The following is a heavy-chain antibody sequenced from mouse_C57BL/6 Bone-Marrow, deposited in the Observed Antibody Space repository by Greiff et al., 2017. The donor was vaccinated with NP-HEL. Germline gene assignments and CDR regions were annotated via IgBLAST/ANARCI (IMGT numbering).Heavy chain of an antibody. Sequence: EVMLVESGGGLVQPGGSLSLSCAASGFTFTDHYMSWVRQPPGKALEWFGFLRTKANGSTSEYRSPVKGRFTISRDNSHTIIYLQMNALRAEDSATYYCARSNYYDYDDDPFYAMDYWGQGTSVTVSS. J-gene: IGHJ4*01. CDR2: LRTKANGSTS. V-gene: IGHV7-3*01. CDR3: ARSNYYDYDDDPFYAMDY. CDR1: GFTFTDHY. D-gene: IGHD2-4*01.